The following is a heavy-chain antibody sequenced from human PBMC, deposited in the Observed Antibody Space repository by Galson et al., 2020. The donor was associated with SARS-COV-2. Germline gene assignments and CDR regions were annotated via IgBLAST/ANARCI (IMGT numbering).Heavy chain of an antibody. CDR3: ARVGTELLWFGELFRGGHYYYGMDV. J-gene: IGHJ6*02. D-gene: IGHD3-10*01. Sequence: QGLEWMGWINPNSGGTNYAQKFQGRVTMTRDTSISTAYMELSRLRSDDTAVYYCARVGTELLWFGELFRGGHYYYGMDVWGQGTTVTVSS. CDR2: INPNSGGT. V-gene: IGHV1-2*02.